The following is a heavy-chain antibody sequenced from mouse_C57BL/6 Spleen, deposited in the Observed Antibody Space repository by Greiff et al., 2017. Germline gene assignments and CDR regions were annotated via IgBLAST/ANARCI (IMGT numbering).Heavy chain of an antibody. V-gene: IGHV5-4*01. Sequence: EVMLVESGGGLVKPGGSLKLSCAASGFTFSSYAMSWVRQTPEKRLEWVATISDGGSYTYYPDNVKGRFTISRDNAKNNLYLQMSHLKSEDTAMYYCARDWASGNYFDYWGQGTTLTVSS. CDR1: GFTFSSYA. CDR3: ARDWASGNYFDY. J-gene: IGHJ2*01. D-gene: IGHD1-3*01. CDR2: ISDGGSYT.